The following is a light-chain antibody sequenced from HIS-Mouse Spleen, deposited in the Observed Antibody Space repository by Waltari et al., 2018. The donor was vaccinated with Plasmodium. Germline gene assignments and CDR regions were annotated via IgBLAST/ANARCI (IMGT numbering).Light chain of an antibody. Sequence: SYELTQPPSVSVSQGQTASITCSGDKLGAKSACWYQKKPGQSPVLVIYQDSKRPSGIPERFSGSNSGNTATLTISGTQAMDEADYYCQAWDSSTVVFGGGTKLTVL. CDR2: QDS. CDR3: QAWDSSTVV. J-gene: IGLJ2*01. CDR1: KLGAKS. V-gene: IGLV3-1*01.